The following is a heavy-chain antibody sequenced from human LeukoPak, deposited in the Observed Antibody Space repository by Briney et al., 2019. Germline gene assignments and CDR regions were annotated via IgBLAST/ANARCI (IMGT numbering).Heavy chain of an antibody. Sequence: GGSLRLSCAASGFTLSDHYMDWVRQAPGKGLEWVGRTRNEANSYTTEHAASVKGRFTISRDDSKNSLHLQMNSLRTEDTAVYYCAVGYCSGGSCSGSDGDYWGQGTLVTVSS. V-gene: IGHV3-72*01. CDR3: AVGYCSGGSCSGSDGDY. J-gene: IGHJ4*02. D-gene: IGHD2-15*01. CDR2: TRNEANSYTT. CDR1: GFTLSDHY.